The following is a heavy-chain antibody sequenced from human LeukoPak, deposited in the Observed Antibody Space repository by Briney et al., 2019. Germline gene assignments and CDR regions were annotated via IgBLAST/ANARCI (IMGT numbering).Heavy chain of an antibody. J-gene: IGHJ6*02. Sequence: PSETLSLTCTVSGGSISSYYWSWIRQPPGKGLEWIGYIYYSGSTKYNPSLKSRVTISVDTSKNQFSLKLSSVTAADTAVYYCARHVEPLYDILTGFYYYYGMDVWGQGTTVTVPS. CDR1: GGSISSYY. CDR2: IYYSGST. V-gene: IGHV4-59*08. D-gene: IGHD3-9*01. CDR3: ARHVEPLYDILTGFYYYYGMDV.